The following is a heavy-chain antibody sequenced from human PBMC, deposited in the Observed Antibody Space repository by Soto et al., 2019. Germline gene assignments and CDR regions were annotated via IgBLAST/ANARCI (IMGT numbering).Heavy chain of an antibody. J-gene: IGHJ3*02. CDR2: ISWNSGSI. D-gene: IGHD3-22*01. V-gene: IGHV3-9*01. CDR3: AKDGYSSGYYSGDAFDI. Sequence: PGGSLRLSCAASGFTFDDYAMHWVRQAPGKGLEWVSGISWNSGSIGYADSVKGRFTISRDNAKNSLYLQMNSLRAEDTALYYCAKDGYSSGYYSGDAFDIWGQGTMVTVSS. CDR1: GFTFDDYA.